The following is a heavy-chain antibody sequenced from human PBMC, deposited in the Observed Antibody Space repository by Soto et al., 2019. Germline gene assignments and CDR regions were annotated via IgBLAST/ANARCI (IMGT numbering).Heavy chain of an antibody. CDR3: AKEERGSGWYGLGYYYYYGMDV. D-gene: IGHD6-19*01. Sequence: GGSLRLSCAASGFTFSSYAMSWVRQAPGKGLEWVSAISGSGGSTYYADSVKGRFTISRDNSKNTLYLQMNSLRAEDTAVYYCAKEERGSGWYGLGYYYYYGMDVWGQGTTVTVSS. V-gene: IGHV3-23*01. CDR2: ISGSGGST. CDR1: GFTFSSYA. J-gene: IGHJ6*02.